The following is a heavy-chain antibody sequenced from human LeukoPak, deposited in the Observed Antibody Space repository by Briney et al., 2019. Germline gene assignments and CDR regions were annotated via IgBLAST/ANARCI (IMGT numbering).Heavy chain of an antibody. CDR3: ASTIVGARDY. CDR1: GFTFSSYS. Sequence: GGSLRLSCAASGFTFSSYSMNWVRQAPGKGLEWVSSISGSSSYIYYADSVKGRFTISRDNAKNSLYLQMHSLRAEDTAVYYCASTIVGARDYWGQGTLVTVSS. CDR2: ISGSSSYI. V-gene: IGHV3-21*01. D-gene: IGHD1-26*01. J-gene: IGHJ4*02.